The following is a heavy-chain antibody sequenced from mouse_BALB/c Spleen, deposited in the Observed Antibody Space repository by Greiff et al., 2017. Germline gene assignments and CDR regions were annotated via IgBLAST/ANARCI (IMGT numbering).Heavy chain of an antibody. D-gene: IGHD2-4*01. Sequence: DVHLVESGGGLVQPGGSRKLSCAASGFTFSSFGMHWVRQAPEKGLEWVAYISSGSSTIYYADTVKGRFTISRDNPKNTLFLQMTSLRSEDTAMYYCARECYDYVYFDYWGQGTTLTVSS. CDR3: ARECYDYVYFDY. J-gene: IGHJ2*01. V-gene: IGHV5-17*02. CDR1: GFTFSSFG. CDR2: ISSGSSTI.